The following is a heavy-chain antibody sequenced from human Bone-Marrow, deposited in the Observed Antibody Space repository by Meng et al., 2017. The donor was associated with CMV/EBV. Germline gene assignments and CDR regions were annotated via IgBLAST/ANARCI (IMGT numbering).Heavy chain of an antibody. V-gene: IGHV4-34*01. CDR2: INHSGST. CDR1: GGSFSGYY. Sequence: SETLSLTCDVYGGSFSGYYWSWIRQPPGSGLEWIGEINHSGSTRYNPSLKSRVTMSVDTSKDQFSLKLTSVTAADTAVYYCARPTYTTTSPFDYWGQGTLVTVSS. D-gene: IGHD6-6*01. J-gene: IGHJ4*02. CDR3: ARPTYTTTSPFDY.